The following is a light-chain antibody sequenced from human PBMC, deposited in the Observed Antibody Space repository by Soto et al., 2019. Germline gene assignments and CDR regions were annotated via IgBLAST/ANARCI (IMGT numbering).Light chain of an antibody. Sequence: EIVMTQSPATLSVSPGERATLSCRASQSVSRNLAWYQQKPGQAPSLLIYGASTRATGIPARFSGSGSGTEFTLTISSLQSEDFAVYYCQQYNNWPLTFGGGTKVDIK. CDR1: QSVSRN. CDR3: QQYNNWPLT. CDR2: GAS. V-gene: IGKV3-15*01. J-gene: IGKJ4*01.